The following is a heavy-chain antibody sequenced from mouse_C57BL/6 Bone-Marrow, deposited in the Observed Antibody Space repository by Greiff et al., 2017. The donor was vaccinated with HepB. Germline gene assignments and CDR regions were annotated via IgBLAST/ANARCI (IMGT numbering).Heavy chain of an antibody. V-gene: IGHV1-64*01. J-gene: IGHJ4*01. Sequence: QVQLQQPGAELVKPGASVKLSCKASGYTFTSYWMHWVKQRPGQGLEWIGMIHPNSGSTNYNEKFKSKATLTVDKSSSTAYMQLSSLTSEDSAVYYWARPPPFYYYGSSYYAMDYWGQGTSVTVSS. D-gene: IGHD1-1*01. CDR2: IHPNSGST. CDR3: ARPPPFYYYGSSYYAMDY. CDR1: GYTFTSYW.